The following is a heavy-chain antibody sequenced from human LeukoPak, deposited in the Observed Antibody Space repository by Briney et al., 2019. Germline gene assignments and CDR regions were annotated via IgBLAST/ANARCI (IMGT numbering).Heavy chain of an antibody. CDR1: GFTFSSYG. J-gene: IGHJ5*02. Sequence: PGGSLRLSCAASGFTFSSYGMSWVRQAPGKGLEWVSANSGSGGSTYYADSVKGRFTISRDNSKNTLYLQMNSLRAEDTAVYYCAKEGYSSSWAYNWFDPWGQGTLVTVSS. D-gene: IGHD6-13*01. V-gene: IGHV3-23*01. CDR3: AKEGYSSSWAYNWFDP. CDR2: NSGSGGST.